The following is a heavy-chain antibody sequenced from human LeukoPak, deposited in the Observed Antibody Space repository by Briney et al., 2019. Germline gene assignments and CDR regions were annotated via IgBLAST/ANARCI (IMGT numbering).Heavy chain of an antibody. J-gene: IGHJ4*02. Sequence: GGSLRLSCAASGFTFSSFAMSWVRQAPGKGLEWVSTIVGSGDSTYYADSVKGWFTISRDNSKNTLYLQMNSLRAEDTAVYYCANTYSSSWYPLFDSWGQGTLVTVSS. CDR1: GFTFSSFA. V-gene: IGHV3-23*01. CDR3: ANTYSSSWYPLFDS. D-gene: IGHD6-13*01. CDR2: IVGSGDST.